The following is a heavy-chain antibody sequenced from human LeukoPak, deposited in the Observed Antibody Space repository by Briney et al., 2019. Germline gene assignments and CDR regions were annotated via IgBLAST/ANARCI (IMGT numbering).Heavy chain of an antibody. CDR2: IHYSGST. CDR3: ARLGLWVDFDY. Sequence: SETLSLTCTVSGGSISSYYWSWIRQPPGKGLEWIGYIHYSGSTNYNPSLKSRVTISVDTSKNQFSLKLSSVTAADTAVYYCARLGLWVDFDYWGQGTLVTVSS. V-gene: IGHV4-59*08. J-gene: IGHJ4*02. CDR1: GGSISSYY. D-gene: IGHD5-18*01.